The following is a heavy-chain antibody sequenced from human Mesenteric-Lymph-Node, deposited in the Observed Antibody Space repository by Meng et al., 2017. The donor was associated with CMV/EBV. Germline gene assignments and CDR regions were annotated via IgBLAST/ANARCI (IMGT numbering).Heavy chain of an antibody. J-gene: IGHJ6*02. V-gene: IGHV4-4*02. Sequence: GSLRLSCAVSGDSISSNNWWSWVRQSPGKGLEWIGDIYHSGSTNYNPSLKSRVGISVDKSKNQFSLKLSSVTAADTAVYYCASSSPLHMDVWGQGTTVTVSS. CDR3: ASSSPLHMDV. D-gene: IGHD6-13*01. CDR2: IYHSGST. CDR1: GDSISSNNW.